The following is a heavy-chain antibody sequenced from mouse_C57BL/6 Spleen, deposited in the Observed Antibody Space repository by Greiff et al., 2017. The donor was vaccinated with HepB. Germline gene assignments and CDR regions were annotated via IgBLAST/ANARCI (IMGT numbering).Heavy chain of an antibody. D-gene: IGHD2-1*01. CDR3: ARGEGNYDAMDY. CDR1: GYSITSGYY. V-gene: IGHV3-6*01. J-gene: IGHJ4*01. CDR2: ISYDGSN. Sequence: VQLQQSGPGLVKPSQSLSLTCSVTGYSITSGYYWNWIRQFPGNKLEWMGYISYDGSNNYNPSLKNRISITRDTSKNQFFLKLNSVTTEDTATYYCARGEGNYDAMDYWGQGTSVTVSS.